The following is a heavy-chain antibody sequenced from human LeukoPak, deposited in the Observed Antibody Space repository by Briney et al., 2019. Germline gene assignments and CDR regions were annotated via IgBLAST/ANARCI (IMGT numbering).Heavy chain of an antibody. V-gene: IGHV1-18*01. CDR3: ARGTYYYDSSGYSEYDY. J-gene: IGHJ4*02. CDR1: GYTFTSYG. Sequence: GASVKVSCKASGYTFTSYGISWVRQAPGQGLEWMGWISAYNGNTNYAQKLQGRATMTTDTSTSTAYMELRSLRSDDTDVYYCARGTYYYDSSGYSEYDYWGQGTLVTVSS. CDR2: ISAYNGNT. D-gene: IGHD3-22*01.